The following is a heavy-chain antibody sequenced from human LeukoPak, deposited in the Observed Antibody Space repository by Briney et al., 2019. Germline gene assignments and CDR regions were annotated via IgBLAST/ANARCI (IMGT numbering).Heavy chain of an antibody. Sequence: SETLSLTCAVYGGSFSGYYWSWIRQPPGKGLEWIGEINHSGSTNYNPSLKSRVTISVDTPKNQLSLKLSSVTAADTAVYYCASTGARYYYDSSGPRPLGYWGQGTLVTVSS. CDR1: GGSFSGYY. CDR3: ASTGARYYYDSSGPRPLGY. J-gene: IGHJ4*02. D-gene: IGHD3-22*01. CDR2: INHSGST. V-gene: IGHV4-34*01.